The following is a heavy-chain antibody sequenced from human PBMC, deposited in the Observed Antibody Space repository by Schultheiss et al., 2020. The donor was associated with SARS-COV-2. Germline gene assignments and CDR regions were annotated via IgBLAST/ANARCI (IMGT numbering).Heavy chain of an antibody. D-gene: IGHD2-21*02. CDR1: GFTFSSYS. CDR3: ATNVVVTAQNYYYYYMDV. Sequence: GGSLRLSCAASGFTFSSYSMNWVRQAPGKGLEWVSYISSSSSTIYYADSVKGRFTISRDNAKNSLYLQMNSLRDEDTAVYYCATNVVVTAQNYYYYYMDVWGKGTTVTVSS. J-gene: IGHJ6*03. CDR2: ISSSSSTI. V-gene: IGHV3-48*02.